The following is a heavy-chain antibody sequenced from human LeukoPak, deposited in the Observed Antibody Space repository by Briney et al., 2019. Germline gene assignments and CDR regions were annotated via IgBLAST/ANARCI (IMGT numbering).Heavy chain of an antibody. D-gene: IGHD3-3*01. Sequence: PGGSLRLSCAASGFTFNNYAASWVRQAPGKGLEWVSAFVVGDTTYYADSLKGGFTISRDNSRNTLYLQMNTLRADDTAVYYCAKQARYSNFWSGYLYYFDYWGQGTLVTVSS. CDR1: GFTFNNYA. V-gene: IGHV3-23*01. CDR3: AKQARYSNFWSGYLYYFDY. CDR2: FVVGDTT. J-gene: IGHJ4*02.